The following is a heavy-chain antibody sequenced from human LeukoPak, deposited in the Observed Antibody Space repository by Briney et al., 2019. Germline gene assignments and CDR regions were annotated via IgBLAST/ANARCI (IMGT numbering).Heavy chain of an antibody. D-gene: IGHD3-22*01. Sequence: PGESLKISCKGSGYNFTNYWIGWVRQMPGKGLEWMGLIYPGDSDTRYGPSFQGQVTISADKSISTAHVQWSSLKASDTAMYYCARSYDSSGYSDSWGQGTLVTVSS. CDR3: ARSYDSSGYSDS. V-gene: IGHV5-51*01. CDR1: GYNFTNYW. CDR2: IYPGDSDT. J-gene: IGHJ4*02.